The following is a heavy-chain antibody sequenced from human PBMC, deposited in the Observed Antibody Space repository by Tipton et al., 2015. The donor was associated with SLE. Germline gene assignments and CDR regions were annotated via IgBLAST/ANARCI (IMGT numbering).Heavy chain of an antibody. V-gene: IGHV3-30*02. J-gene: IGHJ4*02. CDR3: AKDPFYYGSGSRAYFDY. CDR1: GFTFSSYG. Sequence: SLRLSCAASGFTFSSYGVHWVCQAPTKGLQWVAFIQYDGTKKYYSDSVKGRFTISRDNSNNTLYLQMNSLRAEDTALYYCAKDPFYYGSGSRAYFDYWGQGTLVTVSS. D-gene: IGHD3-10*01. CDR2: IQYDGTKK.